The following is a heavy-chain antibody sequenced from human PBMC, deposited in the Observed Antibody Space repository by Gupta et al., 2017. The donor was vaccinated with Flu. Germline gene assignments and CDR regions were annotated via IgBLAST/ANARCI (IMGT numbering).Heavy chain of an antibody. CDR1: GFTFSTFW. CDR3: ARAVTVYFDL. V-gene: IGHV3-74*01. D-gene: IGHD2-21*02. CDR2: INTDGSRS. J-gene: IGHJ4*02. Sequence: EEELVQSGLGLVRPGASLRLSRQASGFTFSTFWMHWVRHTPEKGLMWVARINTDGSRSSYADSVQGRFTVSRDNAKNTLFLQMDSLGTEYTALYFCARAVTVYFDLGGQGTLVSVSS.